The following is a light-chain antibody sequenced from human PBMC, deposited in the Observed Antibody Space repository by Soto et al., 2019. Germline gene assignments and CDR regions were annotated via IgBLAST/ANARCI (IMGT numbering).Light chain of an antibody. Sequence: DIHMTQSPSTLPASLGDRVTITCRASQSISNWLAWYQQKPGKAPNLLIYDASSLQSGVPSRFRGSGFGTEFTLTISSLQPEDFATYYCQQYNSYSSWTFGQGTKVDIK. CDR3: QQYNSYSSWT. CDR2: DAS. J-gene: IGKJ1*01. V-gene: IGKV1-5*01. CDR1: QSISNW.